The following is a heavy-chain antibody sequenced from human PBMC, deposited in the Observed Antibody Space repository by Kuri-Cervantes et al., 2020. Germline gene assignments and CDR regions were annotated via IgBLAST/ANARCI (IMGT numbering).Heavy chain of an antibody. CDR1: GFAFSSYW. CDR3: ARSGYSGCDFEGTYYYYYMDV. J-gene: IGHJ6*03. Sequence: ETLSLTCAASGFAFSSYWMSWVRQAPGKGLEWVANIKQDGSEKYYVDSVKGRFTISRDNAKNSLYLQMNSLRAEDTAVYYCARSGYSGCDFEGTYYYYYMDVWGKGTTVTVSS. D-gene: IGHD5-12*01. V-gene: IGHV3-7*03. CDR2: IKQDGSEK.